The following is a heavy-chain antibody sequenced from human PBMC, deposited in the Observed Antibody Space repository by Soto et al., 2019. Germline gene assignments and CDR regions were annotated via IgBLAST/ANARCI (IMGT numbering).Heavy chain of an antibody. CDR3: ARVGLAVAGTFFCDY. Sequence: SETLSLTCAVYGGSFSGYYWSWIRQPPGKGLEWIGEINHSGSTNYNPSLKSRVTISVDTSKNQFSLKLSSVTAADTAVYYCARVGLAVAGTFFCDYWGQGTLVTVSS. J-gene: IGHJ4*02. CDR1: GGSFSGYY. V-gene: IGHV4-34*01. CDR2: INHSGST. D-gene: IGHD6-19*01.